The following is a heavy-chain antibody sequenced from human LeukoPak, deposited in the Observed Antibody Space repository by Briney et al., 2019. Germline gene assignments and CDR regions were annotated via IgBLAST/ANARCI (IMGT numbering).Heavy chain of an antibody. CDR1: GFTFSIYA. D-gene: IGHD2-15*01. CDR3: ANSPYVGDHGGPSA. J-gene: IGHJ5*02. Sequence: PGGSLRLSCTGSGFTFSIYAMSWVRQAPGKGPEWVSAISGGGGNTYCAGSVKGRFTISRDDSKNTLFLQMNSLRVEDTAVYYCANSPYVGDHGGPSAWGQGTLVTVSS. CDR2: ISGGGGNT. V-gene: IGHV3-23*01.